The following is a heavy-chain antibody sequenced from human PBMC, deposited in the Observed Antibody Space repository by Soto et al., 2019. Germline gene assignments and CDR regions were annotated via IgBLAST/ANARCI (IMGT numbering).Heavy chain of an antibody. J-gene: IGHJ6*02. CDR2: IPQDGVDG. D-gene: IGHD1-1*01. CDR1: GFTFSMYS. CDR3: ARDQLILSAHDFFYGSDV. Sequence: GGSLRLSCEVSGFTFSMYSMSWVRQSPGKGLEWVAKIPQDGVDGHYADSVKGRFTISRDNGKNSLYLQLNNLRAEDTAVYYCARDQLILSAHDFFYGSDVWGRGATVTVSS. V-gene: IGHV3-7*03.